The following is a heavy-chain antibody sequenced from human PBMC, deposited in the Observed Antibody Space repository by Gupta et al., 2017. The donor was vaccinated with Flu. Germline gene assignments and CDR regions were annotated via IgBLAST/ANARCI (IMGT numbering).Heavy chain of an antibody. CDR2: IYTSGST. Sequence: QVQLQESGPGLVKPSQTLSLTCTVSGGSISSGSYYWSWIRQPAGKGLEWIGRIYTSGSTNYNPSLKSRVTISVDTSKNQFSLKLSSVTAADTAVYYCARELERECGGDCYSSYFDYWGQGTLVTVAS. CDR1: GGSISSGSYY. CDR3: ARELERECGGDCYSSYFDY. D-gene: IGHD2-21*02. J-gene: IGHJ4*02. V-gene: IGHV4-61*02.